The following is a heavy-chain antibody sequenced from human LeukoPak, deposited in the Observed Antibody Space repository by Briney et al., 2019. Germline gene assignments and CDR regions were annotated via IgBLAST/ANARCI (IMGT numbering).Heavy chain of an antibody. Sequence: SETLSLTCVVSGGSLSTHHWSWIRQSPGRGLEWIGYISDSGSTNYNPSLKSRVTISVDTSKNQFSLMLSSVTAADTAVYYCARVCVGSENLDYWGQGTLVTVSS. V-gene: IGHV4-59*11. CDR3: ARVCVGSENLDY. J-gene: IGHJ4*02. CDR1: GGSLSTHH. CDR2: ISDSGST.